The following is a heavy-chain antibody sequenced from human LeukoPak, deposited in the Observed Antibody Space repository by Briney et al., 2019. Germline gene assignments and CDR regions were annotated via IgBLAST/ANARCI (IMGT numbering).Heavy chain of an antibody. CDR3: ANGPTASGYFAYFDY. CDR1: GGSISSYY. Sequence: SETLSLTCTVSGGSISSYYWSWIRQPPGKGLEWIGYIYYSGSTNYNPSLKSRVTISVDTSKNQFSLKLSSVTAADTAFYYCANGPTASGYFAYFDYWGQGTPVTVSS. CDR2: IYYSGST. V-gene: IGHV4-59*12. D-gene: IGHD3-22*01. J-gene: IGHJ4*02.